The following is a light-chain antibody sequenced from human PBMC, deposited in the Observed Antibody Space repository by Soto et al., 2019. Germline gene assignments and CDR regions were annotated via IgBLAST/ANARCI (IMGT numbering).Light chain of an antibody. CDR2: KVS. J-gene: IGKJ1*01. CDR3: MQGTHWPRT. Sequence: DVVMTQSPLSLPVTLGQPASISCRSSQSLVYSDGNTYLNWFQQRPGQAPRRLIHKVSNRDSGVPDRFGGSGSGTDFTLKISRVEAEDVGVYYCMQGTHWPRTFGQGTKV. V-gene: IGKV2-30*01. CDR1: QSLVYSDGNTY.